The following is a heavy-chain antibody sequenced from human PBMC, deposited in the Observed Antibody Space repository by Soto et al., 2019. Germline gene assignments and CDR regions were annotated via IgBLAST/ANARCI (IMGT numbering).Heavy chain of an antibody. CDR3: ASTYYYDSSGYYYPSAEYFQH. V-gene: IGHV1-69*13. Sequence: ASVKVSCKASGGTFSSYAISWVRQAPGQGLEWMGGIIPIFGTANYAQKFQGRVTITADESTSTAYMELSSLRSEDTAVYYCASTYYYDSSGYYYPSAEYFQHWGQGTLVTVSS. CDR2: IIPIFGTA. D-gene: IGHD3-22*01. J-gene: IGHJ1*01. CDR1: GGTFSSYA.